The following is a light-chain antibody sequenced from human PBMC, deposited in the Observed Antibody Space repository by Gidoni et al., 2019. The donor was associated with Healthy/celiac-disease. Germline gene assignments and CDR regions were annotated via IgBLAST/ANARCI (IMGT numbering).Light chain of an antibody. CDR3: QQYYSTLWT. Sequence: DIEMTQSPDSLAVSLGERATINCKSSQSVLYSSNNKNYLAWYQQKPGQPPKLLIYWASTRESGVPDRFSGSGSGTDFTLTISSLQAEDVAVYYCQQYYSTLWTFGQGTKVEIK. CDR2: WAS. J-gene: IGKJ1*01. CDR1: QSVLYSSNNKNY. V-gene: IGKV4-1*01.